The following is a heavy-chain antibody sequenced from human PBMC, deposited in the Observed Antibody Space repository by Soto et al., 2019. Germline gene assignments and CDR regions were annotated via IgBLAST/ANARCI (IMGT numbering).Heavy chain of an antibody. D-gene: IGHD3-3*02. CDR3: IYRRASWDYHGLDV. V-gene: IGHV2-5*01. CDR1: GFPLTTGGVG. CDR2: SYWNDDR. J-gene: IGHJ6*02. Sequence: QFTLKESGPTVVKPTETLTLTCTFSGFPLTTGGVGVGWIRQPPGRSPEWLAVSYWNDDRRRSPSLEHRLTITKDTSKNQVVLTMTNMDPVDTATYYCIYRRASWDYHGLDVWGQGIPVTVSS.